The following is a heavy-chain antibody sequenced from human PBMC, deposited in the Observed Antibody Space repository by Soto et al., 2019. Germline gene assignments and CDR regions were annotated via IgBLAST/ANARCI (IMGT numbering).Heavy chain of an antibody. CDR2: IYSGGST. Sequence: GGSLRLSCAAAGFTFSSFRMHWVRQAPGKGLEWVSVIYSGGSTYYADSVKGRFTISRDNSKNTLYLQMNSLRAEDTAVYYCATIAARPDWGQGTLVTVSS. CDR3: ATIAARPD. CDR1: GFTFSSFR. D-gene: IGHD6-6*01. V-gene: IGHV3-53*01. J-gene: IGHJ4*02.